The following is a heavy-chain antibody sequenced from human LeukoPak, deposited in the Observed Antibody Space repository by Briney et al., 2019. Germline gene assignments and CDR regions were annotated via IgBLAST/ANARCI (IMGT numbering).Heavy chain of an antibody. CDR1: GFTFGDYA. Sequence: GGSLRLSCTTSGFTFGDYAMSWVRQAPGKGLEWVGFIRGKAYGGTTEYAASVKGRFTISRDDSKSIAYLQMSSLKIEDTAFYYYTRGPRGLGVHNGMDVWGQGTTVTVSS. CDR3: TRGPRGLGVHNGMDV. CDR2: IRGKAYGGTT. V-gene: IGHV3-49*04. J-gene: IGHJ6*01. D-gene: IGHD3/OR15-3a*01.